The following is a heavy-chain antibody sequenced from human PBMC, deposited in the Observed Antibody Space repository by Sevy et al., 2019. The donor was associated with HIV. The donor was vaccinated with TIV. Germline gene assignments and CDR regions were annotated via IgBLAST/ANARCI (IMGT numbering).Heavy chain of an antibody. V-gene: IGHV2-5*02. J-gene: IGHJ4*02. Sequence: SGPTLVNPAQTLTLTCSFSGFSLNTSGVGVGWIRLPPGKALEWLALNFGDAEKRYSPPLKNRLTITKYTSKNQVVLTMTNMDPVDTATYYCARFLKGDYTNYFDSWDQGSLVTVSS. CDR2: NFGDAEK. D-gene: IGHD4-4*01. CDR1: GFSLNTSGVG. CDR3: ARFLKGDYTNYFDS.